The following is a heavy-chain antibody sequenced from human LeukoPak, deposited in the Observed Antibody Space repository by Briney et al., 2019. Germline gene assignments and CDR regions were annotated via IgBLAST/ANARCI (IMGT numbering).Heavy chain of an antibody. CDR1: GGSFSGYY. CDR2: IYTSGST. CDR3: ARGVPSTGTTQEVFDY. D-gene: IGHD1-7*01. V-gene: IGHV4-59*10. J-gene: IGHJ4*02. Sequence: SETLSLTCAVYGGSFSGYYWSWIRQPAGKGLEWIGRIYTSGSTNYNPSLKSRVTISVDTSKNQFSLKLSSVTAADTAVYYCARGVPSTGTTQEVFDYWGQGTLVTVSS.